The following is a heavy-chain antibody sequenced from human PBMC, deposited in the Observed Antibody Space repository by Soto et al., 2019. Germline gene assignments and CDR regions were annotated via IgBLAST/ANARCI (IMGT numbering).Heavy chain of an antibody. CDR1: GFTFSSYG. V-gene: IGHV3-30*18. CDR2: ISYDGSNK. Sequence: GGSLRLSCAASGFTFSSYGMHWVRQAPGKGLEWVAVISYDGSNKYYADSVKGRFTISRDNSKNTLYLQMNSLRAEDTAVYYCAKGPSWSGYSVDVWGQGTTVTVSS. J-gene: IGHJ6*02. CDR3: AKGPSWSGYSVDV. D-gene: IGHD3-3*01.